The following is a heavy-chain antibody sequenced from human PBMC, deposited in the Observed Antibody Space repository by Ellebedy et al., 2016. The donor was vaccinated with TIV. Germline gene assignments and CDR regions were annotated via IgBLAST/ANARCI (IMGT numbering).Heavy chain of an antibody. Sequence: GSLRLSCTVSGGSISSYYWSWIRQPPGKGLEWIGYIYYSGSTNYNPSFESRVTISLDTSKNQFSLQLSSVTAADTAVYYCARGNGYHIHWGQGTLVTVSS. CDR1: GGSISSYY. CDR3: ARGNGYHIH. D-gene: IGHD5-24*01. J-gene: IGHJ4*02. V-gene: IGHV4-59*01. CDR2: IYYSGST.